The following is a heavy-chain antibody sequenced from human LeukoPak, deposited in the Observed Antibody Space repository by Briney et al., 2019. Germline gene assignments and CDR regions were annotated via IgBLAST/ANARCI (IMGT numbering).Heavy chain of an antibody. D-gene: IGHD3-10*01. CDR1: GFTFNNAW. J-gene: IGHJ4*02. Sequence: GGSLRLSCAASGFTFNNAWMNWVRQAPGKGLEWVGHIKRKADGGTTDYAAPVKGRFTISRDDSKNMLYLQMDRLKTEDTAVYYCTTSGMEQAGFDYWGQGNLVTVSS. V-gene: IGHV3-15*01. CDR3: TTSGMEQAGFDY. CDR2: IKRKADGGTT.